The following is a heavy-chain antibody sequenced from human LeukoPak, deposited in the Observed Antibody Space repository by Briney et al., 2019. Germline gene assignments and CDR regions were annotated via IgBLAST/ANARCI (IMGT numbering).Heavy chain of an antibody. CDR2: MNPNSGNT. V-gene: IGHV1-8*01. CDR3: ARVTMVRGVIIWGYYYYYYMDV. D-gene: IGHD3-10*01. Sequence: ASVKVSCKASGYTFTSYDINWVRQATGQGLEWMGWMNPNSGNTGYAQKFQGRVTMTRNTSISTAYMELSSLRSEDTAVYYCARVTMVRGVIIWGYYYYYYMDVWGKGTTVTISS. J-gene: IGHJ6*03. CDR1: GYTFTSYD.